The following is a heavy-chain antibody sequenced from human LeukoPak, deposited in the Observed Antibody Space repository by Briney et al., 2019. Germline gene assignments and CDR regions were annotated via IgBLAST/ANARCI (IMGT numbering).Heavy chain of an antibody. J-gene: IGHJ4*02. CDR3: AKDHYDSLYYFDY. Sequence: GGSLRLSCAVSGFTFSSYAMSWVRQAPGKGLEWVSAISGSGGSTYYADSVKGRFTISRDNSKNTLYLQMNSLRAEDTAVYYCAKDHYDSLYYFDYWGQGTLVTVSS. V-gene: IGHV3-23*01. CDR2: ISGSGGST. D-gene: IGHD3-22*01. CDR1: GFTFSSYA.